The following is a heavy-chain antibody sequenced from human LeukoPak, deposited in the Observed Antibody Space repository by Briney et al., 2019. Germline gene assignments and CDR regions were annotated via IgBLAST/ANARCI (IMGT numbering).Heavy chain of an antibody. J-gene: IGHJ4*02. D-gene: IGHD3-10*01. CDR3: ARVGYYGSGSERDY. CDR2: IYSGGST. V-gene: IGHV3-66*01. CDR1: GFTVSSNY. Sequence: GGSLRLSCAASGFTVSSNYMSWVRQAPGKGLEWVSVIYSGGSTYYADSVKGRFTISGDNSKNTLYLQMNSLRAEDTAVYYCARVGYYGSGSERDYWGQGTLVTVSS.